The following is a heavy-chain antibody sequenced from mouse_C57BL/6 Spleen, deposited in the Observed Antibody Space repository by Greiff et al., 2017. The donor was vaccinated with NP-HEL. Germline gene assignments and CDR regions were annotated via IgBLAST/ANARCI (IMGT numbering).Heavy chain of an antibody. V-gene: IGHV1-54*01. Sequence: QVQLQQSGAELVRPGTSVKVSCKASGYAFTNYLIEWVKQRPGQGLEWIGVINPGSGGTNYNEKFKGKATLTADKSSSTAYMQLSILTSEDSAVYFCARGGGYYGSNYWGQGTTLTVSS. CDR3: ARGGGYYGSNY. CDR2: INPGSGGT. J-gene: IGHJ2*01. CDR1: GYAFTNYL. D-gene: IGHD1-1*01.